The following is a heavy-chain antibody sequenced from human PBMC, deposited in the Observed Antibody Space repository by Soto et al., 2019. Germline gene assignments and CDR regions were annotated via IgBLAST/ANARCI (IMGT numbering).Heavy chain of an antibody. J-gene: IGHJ4*02. V-gene: IGHV3-23*01. CDR1: GFTFSSYA. Sequence: GSLRLSCAASGFTFSSYAMSWVRQAPGKGLEWVSAISGSGGSTYYADSVKGRFTISRDSSKNTLYLQMNSLRAEDTAVYYCAGLRLSPRFYYDFGSGYSAAPTGANVYWGQATMVTVSS. CDR2: ISGSGGST. D-gene: IGHD3-3*01. CDR3: AGLRLSPRFYYDFGSGYSAAPTGANVY.